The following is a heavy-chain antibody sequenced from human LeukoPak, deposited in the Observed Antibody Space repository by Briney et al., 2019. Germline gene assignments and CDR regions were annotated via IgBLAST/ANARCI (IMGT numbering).Heavy chain of an antibody. J-gene: IGHJ4*02. CDR2: IGGGGAT. D-gene: IGHD6-19*01. V-gene: IGHV3-23*01. Sequence: GWSLRLSCAASGFTFSSYAMSWVRQAPGKGLEWVSAIGGGGATYYADSVKGRFTISRDASKGMLYLRVNSLRAEDTAVYYCAKGGVPGTHDFDYWGLGTLVTVSS. CDR3: AKGGVPGTHDFDY. CDR1: GFTFSSYA.